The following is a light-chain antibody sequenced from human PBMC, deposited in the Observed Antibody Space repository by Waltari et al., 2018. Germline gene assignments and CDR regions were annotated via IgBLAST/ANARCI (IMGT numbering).Light chain of an antibody. J-gene: IGKJ4*01. V-gene: IGKV1-12*01. Sequence: DIQMTQSPSSVSASVGDRVIITCRASQDISRWLAWYQQTPGKAPKFLIYDASTLQSGVPSRFSGTGSGTEFTHTISSLQPEDFATYYCQHGNTFPLTFGGGTKVEIK. CDR3: QHGNTFPLT. CDR1: QDISRW. CDR2: DAS.